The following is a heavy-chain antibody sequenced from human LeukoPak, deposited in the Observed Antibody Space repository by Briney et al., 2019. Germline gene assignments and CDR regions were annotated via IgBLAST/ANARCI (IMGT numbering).Heavy chain of an antibody. D-gene: IGHD3-16*01. J-gene: IGHJ4*02. V-gene: IGHV3-74*01. CDR1: GLSFSNYW. CDR2: TNLHGTTV. CDR3: ASAYTYVRLGDH. Sequence: GGSLRLSCAVSGLSFSNYWMHWVRQAPGKGLVWVARTNLHGTTVDYADSVKGRVTISRDNAKNTLFLQMNSLRAEDTAVYYCASAYTYVRLGDHWGQGTLVTVSS.